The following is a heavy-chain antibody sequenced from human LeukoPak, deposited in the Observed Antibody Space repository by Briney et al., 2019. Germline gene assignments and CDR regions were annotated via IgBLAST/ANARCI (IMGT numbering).Heavy chain of an antibody. J-gene: IGHJ4*02. V-gene: IGHV3-21*01. D-gene: IGHD2-15*01. Sequence: GGSLRLSCAASGFTFSSYAMNWVRQAPGKGLEWVSSISSSSSYIYYADSVKGRFTISRDNAKNSLYLQMNSLRAEDTAVYYCAGGREGWPTSDWGQGTLVTVSS. CDR2: ISSSSSYI. CDR3: AGGREGWPTSD. CDR1: GFTFSSYA.